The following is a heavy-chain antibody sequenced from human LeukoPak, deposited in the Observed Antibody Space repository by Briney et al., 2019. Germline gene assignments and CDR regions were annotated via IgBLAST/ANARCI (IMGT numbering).Heavy chain of an antibody. J-gene: IGHJ4*02. D-gene: IGHD6-13*01. CDR2: ISYDGSNK. CDR1: GFTFSSYA. Sequence: GGSLRLSCAASGFTFSSYAMHWVRQAPGKGLEWVAVISYDGSNKYYAGSVKGRFTISRDNSKNTLYLQMNSLRAEDTAVYYCARDSLIRARIAAAGIYWGQGTLVTVSS. CDR3: ARDSLIRARIAAAGIY. V-gene: IGHV3-30*04.